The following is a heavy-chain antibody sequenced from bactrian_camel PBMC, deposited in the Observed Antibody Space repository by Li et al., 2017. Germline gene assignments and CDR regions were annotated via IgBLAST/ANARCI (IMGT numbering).Heavy chain of an antibody. J-gene: IGHJ6*01. CDR3: AVGNRAAGWWKLLRPSDFRY. Sequence: HVQLVESGGGSVQAGGSLRLSCVASEETRRSVYCMGWFRQAPGKEREGVASIASDGSTSYGDSVKGRFTISKDNAKNTMWLQMDSLKPEDTAMYYCAVGNRAAGWWKLLRPSDFRYWGPGTQVTVS. V-gene: IGHV3S53*01. CDR1: EETRRSVYC. D-gene: IGHD7*01. CDR2: IASDGST.